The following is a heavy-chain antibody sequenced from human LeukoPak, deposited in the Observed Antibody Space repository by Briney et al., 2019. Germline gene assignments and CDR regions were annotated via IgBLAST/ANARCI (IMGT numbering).Heavy chain of an antibody. CDR2: ILYSGNT. CDR1: GGSISSYY. V-gene: IGHV4-59*08. CDR3: AREVVVVVTTIPTLYYMDV. D-gene: IGHD2-21*02. Sequence: SETLSLTCTVSGGSISSYYWSWIRQPPGKGLEWIGYILYSGNTNYNPSLKSRVTMSVDTSKNQFSLKMTSVTAADTAVYYCAREVVVVVTTIPTLYYMDVWGEGTTVTVS. J-gene: IGHJ6*03.